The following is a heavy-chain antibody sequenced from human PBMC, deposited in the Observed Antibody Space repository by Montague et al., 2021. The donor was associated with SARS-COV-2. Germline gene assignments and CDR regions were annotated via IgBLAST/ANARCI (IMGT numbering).Heavy chain of an antibody. CDR2: VFYTGTT. D-gene: IGHD5-12*01. CDR1: GSFFASSRFY. J-gene: IGHJ4*02. Sequence: SETLSLTCSVSGSFFASSRFYWGWIRQPPGKGLEWLGNVFYTGTTSSNPSLKSPVTISVDTSKNQFSLKSTSVTAADTAVYWCARDVGKGFSGYETEGGFDYWGQGTLVSVSS. V-gene: IGHV4-39*07. CDR3: ARDVGKGFSGYETEGGFDY.